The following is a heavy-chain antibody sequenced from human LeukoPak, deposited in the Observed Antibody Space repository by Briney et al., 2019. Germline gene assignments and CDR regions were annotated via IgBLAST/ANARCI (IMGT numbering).Heavy chain of an antibody. CDR3: ARGRARGMAVFGGFEY. D-gene: IGHD2-15*01. J-gene: IGHJ4*02. V-gene: IGHV4-59*01. CDR1: GGSISSYY. Sequence: ETLSLTCTVSGGSISSYYWNWIRQPPGKGLEWIGYIYYTGSTNYNPSLKSRVTISVDTSKNQFSLKVRSVTAADTAVYYCARGRARGMAVFGGFEYWGQGTLVTVSS. CDR2: IYYTGST.